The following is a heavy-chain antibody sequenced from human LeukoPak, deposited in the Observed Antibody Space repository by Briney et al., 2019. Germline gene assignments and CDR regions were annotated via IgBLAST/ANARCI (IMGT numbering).Heavy chain of an antibody. CDR2: IYYSGST. V-gene: IGHV4-59*01. Sequence: SETLSLTCTVSGGSISSYYWSWIRQPPGKGLEWIGYIYYSGSTNYNPSLKNRATISVDTSKNQFSLKLSSVTAADTAVYYCAGSSPPHVFDYWGQGTLVTVSS. CDR3: AGSSPPHVFDY. CDR1: GGSISSYY. J-gene: IGHJ4*02.